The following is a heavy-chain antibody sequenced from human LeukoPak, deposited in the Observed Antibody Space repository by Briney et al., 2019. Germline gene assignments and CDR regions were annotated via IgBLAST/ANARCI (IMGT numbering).Heavy chain of an antibody. D-gene: IGHD3-3*01. CDR1: GGSISSSSYY. J-gene: IGHJ4*02. Sequence: SETLSLTCTVSGGSISSSSYYWGWIRQPPGKGLEWIGYIYYSGSTNYNPSLKSRVTISVDTSKNQFSLKLSSVTAADTAVYYCARVGYDFPFDYWGREPWSPSPQ. CDR3: ARVGYDFPFDY. V-gene: IGHV4-61*05. CDR2: IYYSGST.